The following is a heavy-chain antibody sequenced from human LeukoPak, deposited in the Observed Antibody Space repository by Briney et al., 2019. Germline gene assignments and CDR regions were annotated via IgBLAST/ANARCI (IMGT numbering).Heavy chain of an antibody. J-gene: IGHJ6*02. CDR3: ARDSGFQYYSGMDV. CDR1: GFTFSYYW. D-gene: IGHD1-26*01. CDR2: IKQDGSER. Sequence: GGSLRLSCAASGFTFSYYWMSWVRQAPGKGLEWVANIKQDGSERFYVDSVKGRFTTSRDNAKNSLFLEMNSPRAEDTAVYYCARDSGFQYYSGMDVWGQGTTVTVSS. V-gene: IGHV3-7*01.